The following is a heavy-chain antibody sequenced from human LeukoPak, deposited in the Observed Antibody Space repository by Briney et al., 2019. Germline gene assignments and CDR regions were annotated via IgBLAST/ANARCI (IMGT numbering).Heavy chain of an antibody. Sequence: ASVKVSCKASGGTFSSYAISWVRQAPGLGLEWMGGIIPIFGTANYARKFQGRVTITADESTSTAYMELSSLRSEDTAVYYCAGPFDYDSSGYLTPLFDYWGQGTLVTVSS. V-gene: IGHV1-69*13. D-gene: IGHD3-22*01. J-gene: IGHJ4*02. CDR3: AGPFDYDSSGYLTPLFDY. CDR2: IIPIFGTA. CDR1: GGTFSSYA.